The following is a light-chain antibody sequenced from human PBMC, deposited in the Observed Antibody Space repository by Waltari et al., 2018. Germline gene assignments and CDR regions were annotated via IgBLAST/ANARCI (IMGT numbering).Light chain of an antibody. Sequence: IQFTQSPSYLPASVGDRVNITCRASQGISSYLAWYQQKPGKAPKLLIYAASTLQSGVPSRFSGSGSGTDFTLTISSLQPEDFATYYCQQLNSYPRGTFGQGTKLEIK. J-gene: IGKJ2*01. CDR2: AAS. V-gene: IGKV1-9*01. CDR3: QQLNSYPRGT. CDR1: QGISSY.